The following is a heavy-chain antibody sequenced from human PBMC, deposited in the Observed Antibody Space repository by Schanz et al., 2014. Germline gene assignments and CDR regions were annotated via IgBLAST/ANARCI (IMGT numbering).Heavy chain of an antibody. J-gene: IGHJ3*01. Sequence: EVQVVESGGGLVRPGGSLRLSCAASGFTFSDSWMHWVRQAPGKGLVWVSRTSHDGSFTTFADSVKGRFTISRDNAKNALYLQMNSLRAEDTAVYYCARDDKRYFDWLSTFDLWGQGTMVAVSS. CDR1: GFTFSDSW. CDR2: TSHDGSFT. V-gene: IGHV3-74*02. CDR3: ARDDKRYFDWLSTFDL. D-gene: IGHD3-9*01.